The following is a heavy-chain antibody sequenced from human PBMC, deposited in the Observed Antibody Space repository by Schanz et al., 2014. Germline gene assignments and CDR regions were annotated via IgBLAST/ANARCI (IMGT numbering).Heavy chain of an antibody. V-gene: IGHV4-59*08. D-gene: IGHD3-10*01. CDR3: TRMSLRRGDYGGLDV. J-gene: IGHJ6*02. Sequence: QVQLQESGPGLVRPSETLSLTCTVSGVSISSFYWSWIRQSPGQGLEYFGYIYGGGSTSYNPSFKSRVTMTFAPSSNAFPVKPSSVPAADTAVYYCTRMSLRRGDYGGLDVWGQGTTVTVSS. CDR2: IYGGGST. CDR1: GVSISSFY.